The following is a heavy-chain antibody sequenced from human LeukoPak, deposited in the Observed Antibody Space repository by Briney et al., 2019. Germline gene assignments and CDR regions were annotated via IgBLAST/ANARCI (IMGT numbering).Heavy chain of an antibody. Sequence: SETLSLTCTVSGGSISSYYWSWIRQPPGKGLEWIGYVYYSGSTNYNPSLKSRVTISVDTSNNQFSLKLSSVTAADTAVYYCARDPQWEGEFDYWGQGTLVTVSS. J-gene: IGHJ4*02. V-gene: IGHV4-59*12. CDR1: GGSISSYY. CDR2: VYYSGST. D-gene: IGHD1-26*01. CDR3: ARDPQWEGEFDY.